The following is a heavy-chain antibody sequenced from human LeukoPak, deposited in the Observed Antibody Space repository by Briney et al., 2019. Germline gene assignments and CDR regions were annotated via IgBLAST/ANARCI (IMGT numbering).Heavy chain of an antibody. CDR3: ARGGDTMVRGVTFWA. D-gene: IGHD3-10*01. Sequence: PGGSLRLSCAASGFTFSSYWMYWVRQAPGKGLVWVSRISNDGTSTNYADSVKGRFTISRDNAKNTLYLQMNSLRAEDTAVYYCARGGDTMVRGVTFWAWGQGTLVTVSS. CDR1: GFTFSSYW. CDR2: ISNDGTST. J-gene: IGHJ5*02. V-gene: IGHV3-74*01.